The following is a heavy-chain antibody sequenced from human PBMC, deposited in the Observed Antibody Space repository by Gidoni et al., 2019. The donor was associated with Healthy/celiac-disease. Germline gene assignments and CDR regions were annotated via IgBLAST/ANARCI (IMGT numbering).Heavy chain of an antibody. D-gene: IGHD2-15*01. CDR1: GFTFSSYS. J-gene: IGHJ4*02. CDR3: AREYCSGGSCHHNGDFDY. Sequence: EVQLVESGGGLVKPGGSLRLSCAASGFTFSSYSMHWVRQAPGKGLECVSSISSSSSYIYYADSVKGRFTISRDNAKNSLYLQMNSLRAEDTAVYYCAREYCSGGSCHHNGDFDYWGQGTLVTVSS. V-gene: IGHV3-21*01. CDR2: ISSSSSYI.